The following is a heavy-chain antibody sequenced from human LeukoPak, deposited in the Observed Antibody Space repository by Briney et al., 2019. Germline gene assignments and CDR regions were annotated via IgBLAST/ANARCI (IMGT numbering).Heavy chain of an antibody. CDR3: AREGPSTTGRD. V-gene: IGHV1-69*05. CDR2: IIPIFGTA. D-gene: IGHD1-1*01. J-gene: IGHJ4*02. CDR1: GCTFSSYA. Sequence: GASVKVSCKASGCTFSSYAISWVRQAPGQGLEWMGGIIPIFGTANYAQKFQGRVTITTDESTSTAYMELSSLRSEDTAVYYCAREGPSTTGRDWGQGTLVTVSS.